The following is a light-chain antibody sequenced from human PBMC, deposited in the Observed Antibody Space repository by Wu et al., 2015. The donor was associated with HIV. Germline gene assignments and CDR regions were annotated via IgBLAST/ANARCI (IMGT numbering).Light chain of an antibody. CDR3: QQYDRSPPFYS. J-gene: IGKJ2*03. CDR2: GGP. Sequence: EIVLTQSPGTLSLSPGERATLSCRASQSVSSSYITWYQQKPGQAPRVVIYGGPTRATGIPDRFSGSASGTDFTLTISRLEPEDFAVYYCQQYDRSPPFYSFGQGTKLEIK. V-gene: IGKV3-20*01. CDR1: QSVSSSY.